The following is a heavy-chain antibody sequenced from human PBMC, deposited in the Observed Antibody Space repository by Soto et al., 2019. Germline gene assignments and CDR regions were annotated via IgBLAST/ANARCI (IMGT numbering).Heavy chain of an antibody. CDR1: GGSFSSGSYC. V-gene: IGHV4-31*03. D-gene: IGHD4-17*01. J-gene: IGHJ4*02. CDR3: AVAMTTVTTDDY. CDR2: IYYSGST. Sequence: QVQLQESGPGLVKPSQTLSLTCTVSGGSFSSGSYCWSWIRQHPGKGLEWIGYIYYSGSTYYNPSLXSXXAMSADTAKNQFSLKLSSVTAADTAVYYCAVAMTTVTTDDYWGQGTLVTVSS.